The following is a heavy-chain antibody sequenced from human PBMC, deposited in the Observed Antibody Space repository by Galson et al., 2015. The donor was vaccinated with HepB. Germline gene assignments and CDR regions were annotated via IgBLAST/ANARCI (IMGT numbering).Heavy chain of an antibody. CDR3: ARNWVRVRGVPLDY. CDR2: ISYDGSNK. Sequence: SLRLSCAASGFTFSSYAMHWVRQAPGKGLEWVAVISYDGSNKYYADSVKGRFTISRDNSKNTLYLQMNSLRAEDTAVYYCARNWVRVRGVPLDYWGQGTLVTVSS. J-gene: IGHJ4*02. CDR1: GFTFSSYA. V-gene: IGHV3-30*04. D-gene: IGHD3-10*01.